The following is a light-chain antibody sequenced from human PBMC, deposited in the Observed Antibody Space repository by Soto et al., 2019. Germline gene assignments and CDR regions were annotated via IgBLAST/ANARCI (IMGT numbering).Light chain of an antibody. CDR3: QHYGSPPET. V-gene: IGKV3-20*01. J-gene: IGKJ1*01. CDR1: QSVSSSY. Sequence: EIVLTQSPGTLSLSPGERATLSCRASQSVSSSYLAWYQQKPGQAPRLLIYGASTRATGIPDRFSGSGSGTDFTLTITRLEPEDFAVYYCQHYGSPPETFGQGTKVDIK. CDR2: GAS.